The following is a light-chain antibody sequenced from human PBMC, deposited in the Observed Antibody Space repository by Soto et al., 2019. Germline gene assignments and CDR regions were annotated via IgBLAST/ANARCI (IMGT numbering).Light chain of an antibody. CDR1: SSDIGGYDY. CDR2: EVS. Sequence: QSVLSQPPSASGSPRQSGTISCTGTSSDIGGYDYVSWYQQHPGKVPKLLIYEVSKRPSGVPDRFSGSKSGKTASLTVSGLQAEDEADYFCSSYTGTKNLLFGGGTKVTVL. V-gene: IGLV2-8*01. CDR3: SSYTGTKNLL. J-gene: IGLJ2*01.